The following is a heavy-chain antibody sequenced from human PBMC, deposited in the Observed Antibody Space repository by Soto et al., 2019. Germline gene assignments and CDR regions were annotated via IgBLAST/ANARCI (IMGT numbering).Heavy chain of an antibody. CDR3: ANFEFADY. D-gene: IGHD3-10*01. J-gene: IGHJ4*02. V-gene: IGHV3-30*18. CDR1: GFTFSSYG. Sequence: QVQLVESGGGVVQPGRSLRLSCAASGFTFSSYGMHWVRQAPGKGLERVAVISYDGSNKYYADSVKGRFTISRDNSKNTLYLQMNSLRAEDTAVYYCANFEFADYWGQGTLVTVSS. CDR2: ISYDGSNK.